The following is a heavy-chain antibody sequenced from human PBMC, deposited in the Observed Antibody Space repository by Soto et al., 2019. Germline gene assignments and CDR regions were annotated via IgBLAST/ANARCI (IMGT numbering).Heavy chain of an antibody. J-gene: IGHJ4*02. CDR2: VDYSGTA. Sequence: SETLSLTCTVSGGSISNFYWSWIRQPPGKGLEWIGYVDYSGTANYNPSLKSRVSMSVDTSKNQLSLKVTSVTAADTAMYYCARADTAMTTPFDYWGQGALVTVSS. CDR3: ARADTAMTTPFDY. V-gene: IGHV4-59*12. D-gene: IGHD5-18*01. CDR1: GGSISNFY.